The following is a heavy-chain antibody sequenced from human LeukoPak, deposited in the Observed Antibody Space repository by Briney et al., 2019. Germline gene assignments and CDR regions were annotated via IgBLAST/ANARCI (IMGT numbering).Heavy chain of an antibody. CDR3: ARCGTYSSSWLGAFDI. CDR1: GFAFTTYW. V-gene: IGHV3-7*05. Sequence: GGSLRLSCAASGFAFTTYWMTWVRQAPGKGLEWVANIKQDGSEKYYVDSVKGRITISRDNAKNSLYLQMNNRRAEDTAVYFCARCGTYSSSWLGAFDIWGQGTMVTVSS. CDR2: IKQDGSEK. J-gene: IGHJ3*02. D-gene: IGHD6-13*01.